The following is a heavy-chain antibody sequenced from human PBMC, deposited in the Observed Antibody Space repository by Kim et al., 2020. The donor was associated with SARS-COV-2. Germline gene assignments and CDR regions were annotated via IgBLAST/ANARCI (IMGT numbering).Heavy chain of an antibody. D-gene: IGHD3-9*01. CDR2: ISYDGSNK. CDR3: AREVYDILTGYYFYYYGMDV. CDR1: GFTFSSYT. Sequence: GRSLRLSCAASGFTFSSYTMHWVRQAPGKGLEWVALISYDGSNKYYADSVKGRFTISRDNSKNTLYLQMNSLRTEDTAVYYCAREVYDILTGYYFYYYGMDVWGQGTTVTVSS. J-gene: IGHJ6*02. V-gene: IGHV3-30*04.